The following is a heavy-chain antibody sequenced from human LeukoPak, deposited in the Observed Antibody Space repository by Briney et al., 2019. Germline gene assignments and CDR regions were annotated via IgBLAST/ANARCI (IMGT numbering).Heavy chain of an antibody. Sequence: AAVKVSCKASGYTFTNYDFNWVRQATGQGLEWMGWKNPNSGNTGYAQKFQGRVTMTRNTSISTAYMELSSLRSEDTAVYYCVRGITYYYDSSGYYYGYYFDYWGQGTLVTVSS. J-gene: IGHJ4*02. D-gene: IGHD3-22*01. CDR1: GYTFTNYD. CDR2: KNPNSGNT. CDR3: VRGITYYYDSSGYYYGYYFDY. V-gene: IGHV1-8*01.